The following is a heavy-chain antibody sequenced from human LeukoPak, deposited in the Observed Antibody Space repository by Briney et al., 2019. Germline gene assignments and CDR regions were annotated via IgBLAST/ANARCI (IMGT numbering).Heavy chain of an antibody. CDR2: ISYDGSNK. CDR3: AREDTTSAGFDY. J-gene: IGHJ4*02. D-gene: IGHD1-1*01. Sequence: GGSLRLSCAASGFTFSSYAMHWVRQAPGKGLEWVAVISYDGSNKYYADSVKGRFTISRDNSKNTLYLQMNSLRAEDTAVYYCAREDTTSAGFDYWGRGTLVTVSS. CDR1: GFTFSSYA. V-gene: IGHV3-30*04.